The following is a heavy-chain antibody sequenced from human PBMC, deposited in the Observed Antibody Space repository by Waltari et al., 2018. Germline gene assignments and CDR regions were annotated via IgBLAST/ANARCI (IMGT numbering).Heavy chain of an antibody. Sequence: EQVVQSGTEVKKPGESLKISCKGSGYSFTNYWIGWVRQMPGKGLEWMGIIYPTDSDTRYSPSFQGQVTISADKSISTTYLQWSSLKASDTAMYYCARRWCSGGVCYGDYWGQGTLVTVSS. CDR3: ARRWCSGGVCYGDY. D-gene: IGHD2-8*02. CDR2: IYPTDSDT. V-gene: IGHV5-51*01. CDR1: GYSFTNYW. J-gene: IGHJ4*02.